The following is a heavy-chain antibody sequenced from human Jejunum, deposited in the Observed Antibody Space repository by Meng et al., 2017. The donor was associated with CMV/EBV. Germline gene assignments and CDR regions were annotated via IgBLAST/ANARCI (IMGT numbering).Heavy chain of an antibody. CDR3: AKEGSAYYSGLDV. CDR2: IWYDGSYK. J-gene: IGHJ6*02. CDR1: GFTFKTSG. V-gene: IGHV3-33*06. Sequence: SGFTFKTSGMHWVRQAPGKGREWVALIWYDGSYKYYGDSVTGRFTISRDNSKNTLYLDLDSLRAEDTAVYYCAKEGSAYYSGLDVWGQGTTVTVSS.